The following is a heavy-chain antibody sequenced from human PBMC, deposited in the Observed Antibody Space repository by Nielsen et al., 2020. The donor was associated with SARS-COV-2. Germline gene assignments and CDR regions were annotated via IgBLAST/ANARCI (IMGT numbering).Heavy chain of an antibody. D-gene: IGHD4-17*01. Sequence: ASVKVSCKASGYTFTGYYMHWVRQAPGQGLEWMGRINPNSGGTNYAQKFQGRVTITRDTSISTAYMELSRLRSDDTAVYYCARVLDYGDYVLYYGMDVWGQGTTVTVSS. CDR2: INPNSGGT. CDR1: GYTFTGYY. J-gene: IGHJ6*02. V-gene: IGHV1-2*06. CDR3: ARVLDYGDYVLYYGMDV.